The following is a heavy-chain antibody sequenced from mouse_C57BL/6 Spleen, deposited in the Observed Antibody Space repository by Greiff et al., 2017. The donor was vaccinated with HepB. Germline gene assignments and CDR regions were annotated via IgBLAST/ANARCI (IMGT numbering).Heavy chain of an antibody. D-gene: IGHD2-4*01. Sequence: VQLQQPGAELVRPESSVKLSCKASGYTFTSYWMHWVKQRPIQGLEWIGNIDPSDSETHYNQKFKDKATLTVDKSSSTAYMQLSSLTSEDSAVYYCARAGDYDVGFDYWGQGTTLTVSS. CDR2: IDPSDSET. J-gene: IGHJ2*01. CDR3: ARAGDYDVGFDY. V-gene: IGHV1-52*01. CDR1: GYTFTSYW.